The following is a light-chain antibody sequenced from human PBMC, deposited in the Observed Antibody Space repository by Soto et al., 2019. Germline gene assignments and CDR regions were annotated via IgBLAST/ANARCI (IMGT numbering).Light chain of an antibody. CDR1: QTISNW. CDR2: DAS. Sequence: DIQMTQSPSTLSASVGDRVTITCRASQTISNWLAWYQQKPGKAPKVLIFDASTLDGGVPSRFSGRRSGTDFTLTISSLQPSDFATYYSQQYNTYPLTFGGGTKLDIK. CDR3: QQYNTYPLT. J-gene: IGKJ4*01. V-gene: IGKV1-5*01.